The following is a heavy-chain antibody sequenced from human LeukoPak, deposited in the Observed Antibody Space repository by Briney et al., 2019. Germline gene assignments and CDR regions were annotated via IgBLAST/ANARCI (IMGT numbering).Heavy chain of an antibody. V-gene: IGHV4-59*01. J-gene: IGHJ6*03. CDR2: IYYSGST. D-gene: IGHD3-3*01. CDR3: ASSYYDFWSGYSVDYYMDV. CDR1: GGSISSYY. Sequence: SETLSLTCTVSGGSISSYYWSWIRQPPEKGLEWIGYIYYSGSTNYNPSLKSRVTISVDTSKNQFSLKLSSVTAADTAVYYRASSYYDFWSGYSVDYYMDVWGKGTTVTVSS.